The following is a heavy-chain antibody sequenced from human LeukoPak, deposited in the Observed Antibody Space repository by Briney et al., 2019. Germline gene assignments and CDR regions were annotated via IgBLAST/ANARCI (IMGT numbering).Heavy chain of an antibody. V-gene: IGHV5-51*01. CDR3: ARESETSRRFYAP. CDR2: IYPGDSDV. Sequence: GESLKISCSGSGYTFSNYWIAWVRQTPGKGLEWMGVIYPGDSDVKYSPSFRGQVAFSVDESRTAAYLEWSRLKASDTAMYFCARESETSRRFYAPWGQGTLVTVSS. CDR1: GYTFSNYW. D-gene: IGHD1-14*01. J-gene: IGHJ5*02.